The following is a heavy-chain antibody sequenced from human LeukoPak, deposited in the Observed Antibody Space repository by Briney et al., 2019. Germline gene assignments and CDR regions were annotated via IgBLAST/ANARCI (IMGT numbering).Heavy chain of an antibody. CDR3: ARREYFYGYCDY. Sequence: GESLQISCKGSGYSSDTSWIGWVRQMPGKGLEWMGIIYPGDSDVRYSPSFQGQVTISADKSISTAYLQWGSLKASDTAIYYCARREYFYGYCDYWGQGTLVTVSS. V-gene: IGHV5-51*01. CDR2: IYPGDSDV. CDR1: GYSSDTSW. D-gene: IGHD5-18*01. J-gene: IGHJ4*02.